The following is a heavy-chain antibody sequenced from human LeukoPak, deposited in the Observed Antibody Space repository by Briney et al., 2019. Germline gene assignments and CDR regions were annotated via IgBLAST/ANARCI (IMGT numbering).Heavy chain of an antibody. V-gene: IGHV3-73*01. CDR2: IRSKPSGYTT. D-gene: IGHD2-15*01. Sequence: GGSLRLSCAASGFDFSGFYMHWVRQAAGRGLEWVGLIRSKPSGYTTVYAASLKGRVTISRDDSKNTAYLRMNSLEAEDTAVYYCTRQDCSGGSCSNADYWGQGTLVTVSS. CDR1: GFDFSGFY. CDR3: TRQDCSGGSCSNADY. J-gene: IGHJ4*02.